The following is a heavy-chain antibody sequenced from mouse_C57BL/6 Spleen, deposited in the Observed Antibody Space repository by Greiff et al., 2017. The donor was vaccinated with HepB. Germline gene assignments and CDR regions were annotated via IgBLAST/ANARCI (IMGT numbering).Heavy chain of an antibody. D-gene: IGHD2-5*01. J-gene: IGHJ4*01. CDR3: TTVYYSNPYYAMDY. CDR1: GFNIKDDY. V-gene: IGHV14-4*01. CDR2: IDPENGDT. Sequence: VQLKESGAELVRPGASVKLSCTASGFNIKDDYMHWVKQRPEQGLEWIGWIDPENGDTEYASKFQGKATITADTSSNTAYLQLSSLTSEDTAVYYCTTVYYSNPYYAMDYWGQGTSVTVSS.